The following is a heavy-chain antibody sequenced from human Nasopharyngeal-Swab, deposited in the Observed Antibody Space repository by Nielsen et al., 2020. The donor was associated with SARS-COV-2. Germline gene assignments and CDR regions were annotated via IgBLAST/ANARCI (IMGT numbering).Heavy chain of an antibody. V-gene: IGHV4-38-2*02. Sequence: SETLSLTCTVSGYSISSGYYWGWIRQPPGKGLEWIGSIYHSGSTYYNPSLKSRVTISVNTSKNQFSLKLSSVTAADTAVYYCARDSGCSSSWYSRDYYFDYWGQGTLVTVSS. D-gene: IGHD6-13*01. CDR3: ARDSGCSSSWYSRDYYFDY. J-gene: IGHJ4*02. CDR1: GYSISSGYY. CDR2: IYHSGST.